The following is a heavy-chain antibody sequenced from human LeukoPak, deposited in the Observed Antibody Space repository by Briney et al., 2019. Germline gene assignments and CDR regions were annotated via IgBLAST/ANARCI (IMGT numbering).Heavy chain of an antibody. D-gene: IGHD3-22*01. CDR2: IGTAGDT. CDR1: GFTFSSYD. CDR3: ARALRYDSSGPTDAFDI. V-gene: IGHV3-13*01. J-gene: IGHJ3*02. Sequence: GGSLRLSCAASGFTFSSYDMHWVRQGTGKSLEWVSGIGTAGDTYYPDSVKGRFTISRENAKNSLYLQMNSLRAGDTAVYYCARALRYDSSGPTDAFDIWGQGTMVTISS.